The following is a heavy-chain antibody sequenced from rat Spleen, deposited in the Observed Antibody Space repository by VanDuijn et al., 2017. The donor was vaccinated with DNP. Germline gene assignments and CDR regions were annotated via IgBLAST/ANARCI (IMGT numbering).Heavy chain of an antibody. V-gene: IGHV5S13*01. J-gene: IGHJ2*01. D-gene: IGHD1-2*01. CDR2: ITKSGGST. CDR1: GFTFSDYG. Sequence: EVQLVQSGGGLVQPGRSLKLSCAASGFTFSDYGMAWVRQAPTKGLEWVASITKSGGSTYYRDSVKGRFTISRDNAKSTLYLQMDSLRSEDTATYYCATHPSNFDYWGQGVMVTVSS. CDR3: ATHPSNFDY.